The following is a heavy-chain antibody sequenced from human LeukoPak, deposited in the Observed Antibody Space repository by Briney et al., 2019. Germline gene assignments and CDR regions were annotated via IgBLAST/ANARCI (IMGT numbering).Heavy chain of an antibody. V-gene: IGHV1-2*02. D-gene: IGHD6-13*01. Sequence: ASVKVSCEASGYTFTGYYMHWVRQAPGQGLEWMGWINPNSGGTNYAQKFQGGVTMTRDTSISTAYMELSRLRSDDTAVYYCARESAAGQYNWFDPWGQGTLVTVSS. J-gene: IGHJ5*02. CDR1: GYTFTGYY. CDR2: INPNSGGT. CDR3: ARESAAGQYNWFDP.